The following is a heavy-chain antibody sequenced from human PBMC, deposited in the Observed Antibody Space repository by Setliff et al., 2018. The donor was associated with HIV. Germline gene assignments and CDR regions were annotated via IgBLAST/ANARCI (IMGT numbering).Heavy chain of an antibody. CDR1: GGSISSYY. J-gene: IGHJ4*02. CDR3: AGMFFYGSGSKSDFDY. D-gene: IGHD3-10*01. V-gene: IGHV4-4*07. Sequence: SETLSLTCTVSGGSISSYYWGWIRQPAGKGLEWIGRVYTSGSTNDNPSLKSRITISVDVSKNQFSLKLSSVTVADTAVYYCAGMFFYGSGSKSDFDYWGQGTLVTVSS. CDR2: VYTSGST.